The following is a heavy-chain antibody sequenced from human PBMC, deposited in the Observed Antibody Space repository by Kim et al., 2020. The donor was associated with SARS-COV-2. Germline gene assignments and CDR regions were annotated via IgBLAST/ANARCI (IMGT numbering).Heavy chain of an antibody. D-gene: IGHD3-22*01. J-gene: IGHJ4*02. Sequence: GGSLRLSCAASGFTFSSYSMNWVRQAPGKGLEWVSYISSGSSTIYYADSVKGRFTIYRDNAKNSLYLQMNSLRDEDTAVYYCARSMRTDYYDSSGYHDLWGQGTLVTVSS. V-gene: IGHV3-48*02. CDR2: ISSGSSTI. CDR1: GFTFSSYS. CDR3: ARSMRTDYYDSSGYHDL.